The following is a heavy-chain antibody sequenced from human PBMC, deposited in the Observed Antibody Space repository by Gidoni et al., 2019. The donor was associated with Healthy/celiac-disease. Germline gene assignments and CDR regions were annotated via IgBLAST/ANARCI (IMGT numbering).Heavy chain of an antibody. J-gene: IGHJ4*02. CDR1: GFTFDDYA. CDR2: ISWNSGSR. Sequence: EVQLVESGGGLVQPGRSLRLSCAASGFTFDDYAMHWVRQAPGKGLEWVSGISWNSGSRGYADSVKGRFTISRDNAKNSLYLQMNSLRAEDTALYYCAKDIGGTAGGYWGQGTLVTVSS. V-gene: IGHV3-9*01. CDR3: AKDIGGTAGGY. D-gene: IGHD1-1*01.